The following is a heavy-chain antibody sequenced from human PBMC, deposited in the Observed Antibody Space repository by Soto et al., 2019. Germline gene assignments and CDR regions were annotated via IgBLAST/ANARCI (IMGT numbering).Heavy chain of an antibody. J-gene: IGHJ4*02. CDR3: AHYYDSSGSFPHFDY. CDR2: IYYSGST. D-gene: IGHD3-22*01. CDR1: GVSIINYY. Sequence: QVQLQESGPGLVKPSETLSLTCTVSGVSIINYYWTWIRQPPGKGLEWIGYIYYSGSTNYNPSLKSRVTISVDPSKNRFSLKLCSVTAADTAVYYCAHYYDSSGSFPHFDYWGQGILVTVSS. V-gene: IGHV4-59*08.